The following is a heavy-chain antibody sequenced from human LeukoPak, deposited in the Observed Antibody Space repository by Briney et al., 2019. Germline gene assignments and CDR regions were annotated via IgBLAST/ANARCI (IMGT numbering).Heavy chain of an antibody. V-gene: IGHV3-23*01. CDR2: ISGSGGST. Sequence: PGGSLRLSCVASGFTFSTYWMSWVRQAPGKGLEWVSGISGSGGSTYYADAVKGRFTISRDNSKNTLYLQMNSLRAEDTAAYYCAKDWRSTYYFDYWGQGTLVTVSS. CDR3: AKDWRSTYYFDY. J-gene: IGHJ4*02. CDR1: GFTFSTYW.